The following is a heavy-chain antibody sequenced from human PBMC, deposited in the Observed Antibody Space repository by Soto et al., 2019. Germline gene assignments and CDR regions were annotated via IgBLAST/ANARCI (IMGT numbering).Heavy chain of an antibody. CDR3: ARRYGYAFDI. D-gene: IGHD4-17*01. CDR1: GVSISSYY. J-gene: IGHJ3*02. V-gene: IGHV4-59*01. Sequence: SETLSLTCTVSGVSISSYYWSWIRQPPGKGLEWIGYIYYSGSTNYNPSLKSRVTISVDTSKNQFSLKLSSVTAADTAVYYCARRYGYAFDIWGQGTMVT. CDR2: IYYSGST.